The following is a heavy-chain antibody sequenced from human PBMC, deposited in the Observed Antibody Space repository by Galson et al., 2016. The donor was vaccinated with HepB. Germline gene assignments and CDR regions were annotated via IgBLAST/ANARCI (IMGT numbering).Heavy chain of an antibody. CDR2: INPHDGAP. CDR3: VRDRGTVVGFLNPFFDS. V-gene: IGHV1-46*01. J-gene: IGHJ4*02. Sequence: SVKVSCKASGYPFTNYYMHWVRQAPGQGLEWIGIINPHDGAPNSAQKFQGRLSLTRDTSTSTVYMELSSLRFDDTAVYFCVRDRGTVVGFLNPFFDSWGQGTLVTVSS. D-gene: IGHD1-26*01. CDR1: GYPFTNYY.